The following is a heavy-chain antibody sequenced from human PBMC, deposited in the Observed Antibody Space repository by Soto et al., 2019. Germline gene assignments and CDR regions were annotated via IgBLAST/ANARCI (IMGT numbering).Heavy chain of an antibody. Sequence: GGSLRLSCAASGFTFSSYAMSWVRQAPGKGLEWVSVISGSDDSTYYADSVKGRFTISRDNSKNSLYLQMNSLRTEDTALYYCAKATYYYDSSGSLVGQYYFDYWGQGTLVTVSS. CDR1: GFTFSSYA. CDR2: ISGSDDST. J-gene: IGHJ4*02. V-gene: IGHV3-43*02. CDR3: AKATYYYDSSGSLVGQYYFDY. D-gene: IGHD3-22*01.